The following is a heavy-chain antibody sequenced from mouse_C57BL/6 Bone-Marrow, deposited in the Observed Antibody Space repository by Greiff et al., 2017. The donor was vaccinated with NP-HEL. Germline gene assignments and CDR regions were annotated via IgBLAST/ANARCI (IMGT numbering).Heavy chain of an antibody. J-gene: IGHJ3*01. Sequence: EVQVVESGGDLVKPGGSLKLSCAASGFTFSSYGMSWVRQTPDKRLEWVATISSGGSYTYYPDSVKGRFTLSRDNAKNTLYLQMSSLKSEDTAMYYCARPYGNYLLSWFAYWGQGTLVTVSA. CDR1: GFTFSSYG. V-gene: IGHV5-6*01. CDR2: ISSGGSYT. CDR3: ARPYGNYLLSWFAY. D-gene: IGHD2-10*02.